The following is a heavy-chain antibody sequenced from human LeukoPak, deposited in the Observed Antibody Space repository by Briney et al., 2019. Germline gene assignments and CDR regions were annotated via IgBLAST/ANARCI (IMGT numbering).Heavy chain of an antibody. J-gene: IGHJ4*02. V-gene: IGHV3-23*01. Sequence: SGGSLRLSCAASGFTFSSSTMSWVRQAPGKGLEWVSSISGSGDSTWYADSVKGRFTISRDNSKNTLSLQMNSLRAEDTAVYYCATDQKAVAGTQFDYWGQGTLVTVSS. CDR1: GFTFSSST. CDR3: ATDQKAVAGTQFDY. CDR2: ISGSGDST. D-gene: IGHD6-19*01.